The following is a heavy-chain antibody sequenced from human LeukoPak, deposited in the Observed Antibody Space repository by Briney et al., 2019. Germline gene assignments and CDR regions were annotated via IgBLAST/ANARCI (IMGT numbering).Heavy chain of an antibody. CDR1: GGTFSSYA. Sequence: ASVKVSCKASGGTFSSYAISWVRQAPGQGLEWMGGIIPIFGTANYAQKFQDRVTITADESTSTAYMELSSLRSEDTAVYYCARGAAANCSGGSCYQIYYYYYYMDVWGKGTTVTVSS. J-gene: IGHJ6*03. V-gene: IGHV1-69*13. CDR3: ARGAAANCSGGSCYQIYYYYYYMDV. D-gene: IGHD2-15*01. CDR2: IIPIFGTA.